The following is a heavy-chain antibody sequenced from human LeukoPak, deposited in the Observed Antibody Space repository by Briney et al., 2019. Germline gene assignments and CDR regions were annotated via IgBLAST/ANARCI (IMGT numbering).Heavy chain of an antibody. Sequence: LGESLKISCKGSGYSFTNYWIGWVRQMPGKGLEWMGIIYPGDSETRYSPSFQGQVTMSTDKSISTAYLQWSSLKASDTAMYFCARGGSAYALDYWGQGTLVTVSS. V-gene: IGHV5-51*01. CDR3: ARGGSAYALDY. CDR1: GYSFTNYW. CDR2: IYPGDSET. J-gene: IGHJ4*02. D-gene: IGHD2-2*01.